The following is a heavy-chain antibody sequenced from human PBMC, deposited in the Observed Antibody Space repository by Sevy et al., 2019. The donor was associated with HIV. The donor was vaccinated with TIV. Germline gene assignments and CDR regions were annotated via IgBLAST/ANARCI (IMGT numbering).Heavy chain of an antibody. CDR1: GGSFSGYY. CDR3: ARAPPVVVVPGAPSWFDP. J-gene: IGHJ5*02. Sequence: SETLSLTCAVYGGSFSGYYWNWIRQSPGKGLEWIGEINHSGSTHYNPSLKSRVTISVDTSKNQFSLRLNSVIAADTAVYYCARAPPVVVVPGAPSWFDPWGQETLVTVSS. V-gene: IGHV4-34*01. D-gene: IGHD2-2*01. CDR2: INHSGST.